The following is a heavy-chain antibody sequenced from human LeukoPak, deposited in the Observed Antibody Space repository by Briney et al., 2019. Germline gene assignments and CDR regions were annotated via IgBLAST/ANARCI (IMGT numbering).Heavy chain of an antibody. V-gene: IGHV3-23*01. CDR1: GLSFSDYA. Sequence: GGSLRLSCEASGLSFSDYAMSWVRRAPGKGLEWVSSISGSGGSTYYADFVKDRASISRDNSKNTVCLRLNSLRAEDSAVYFCAKGGQNFDFWRFDYWGQGTVVTVSS. CDR2: ISGSGGST. J-gene: IGHJ4*02. CDR3: AKGGQNFDFWRFDY. D-gene: IGHD3-3*01.